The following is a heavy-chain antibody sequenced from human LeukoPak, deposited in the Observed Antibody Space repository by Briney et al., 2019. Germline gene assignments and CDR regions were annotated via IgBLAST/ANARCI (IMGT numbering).Heavy chain of an antibody. CDR3: ARLLYFDWSNYYYGMDV. V-gene: IGHV4-39*07. Sequence: SETLSLTCTVSGGSISSSSYYWGWIRQPPGKGLEWIGSVYYTGASYYNPSLKSRVTISIDTSKKHFSLKLTSVTAADTAVYYCARLLYFDWSNYYYGMDVWGQGTTVTVSS. CDR2: VYYTGAS. D-gene: IGHD3-9*01. CDR1: GGSISSSSYY. J-gene: IGHJ6*02.